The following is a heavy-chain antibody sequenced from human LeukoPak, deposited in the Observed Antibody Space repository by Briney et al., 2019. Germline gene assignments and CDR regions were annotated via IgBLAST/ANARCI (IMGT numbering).Heavy chain of an antibody. V-gene: IGHV3-23*01. Sequence: GGSLRLSCAVSGITLSNYGMSWVRQAPGKGLEWVAGLSGSGGGTNYADSVQGRFTISRDNPKNTLYLQMNSLRAEDTAVYFCAKRGVVIRVFLVGFHKEAYCFDSWGQGALVTVSS. CDR1: GITLSNYG. D-gene: IGHD3-10*01. J-gene: IGHJ4*02. CDR3: AKRGVVIRVFLVGFHKEAYCFDS. CDR2: LSGSGGGT.